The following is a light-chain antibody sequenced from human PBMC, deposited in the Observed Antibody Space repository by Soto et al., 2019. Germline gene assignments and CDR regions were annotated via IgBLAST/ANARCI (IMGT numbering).Light chain of an antibody. J-gene: IGKJ2*01. V-gene: IGKV3-15*01. Sequence: DTVMTQSPATLSVSPGERATLSCRASQSVSSNLAWYQQKPGQAPRLLTYGASTRATGIPARFSGSGSGTEFTLTISSLQSEDFAVYYCQQYNNWPPYTFGQGTKLEIK. CDR1: QSVSSN. CDR3: QQYNNWPPYT. CDR2: GAS.